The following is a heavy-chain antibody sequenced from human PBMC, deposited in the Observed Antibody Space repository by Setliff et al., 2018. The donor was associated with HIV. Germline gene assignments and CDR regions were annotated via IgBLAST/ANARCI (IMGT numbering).Heavy chain of an antibody. CDR3: ARDATSEGYMDV. J-gene: IGHJ6*03. V-gene: IGHV4-4*08. CDR2: IYTSGST. CDR1: GGSISSYS. Sequence: LSLTCTVSGGSISSYSWSWIRQPPGRGLEWIGYIYTSGSTNYNPSLKSRVTISVDTSENQFSLKLTSVTAADTAMYFCARDATSEGYMDVWGKGTTVTVSS.